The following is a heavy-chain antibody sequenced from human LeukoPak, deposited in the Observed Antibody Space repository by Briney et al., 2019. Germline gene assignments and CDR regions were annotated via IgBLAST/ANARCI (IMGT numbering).Heavy chain of an antibody. CDR1: GGSISSGDYY. Sequence: SETLSLTCTVSGGSISSGDYYWSWIRPPPGKGLEWIGYIYYSGSTYYNPSLKSRITISVDTSKNQFSLKLSSVTAADTAVYYCARAGKGSIAVPFDPWGQGTLVTVSS. CDR2: IYYSGST. CDR3: ARAGKGSIAVPFDP. D-gene: IGHD6-6*01. J-gene: IGHJ5*02. V-gene: IGHV4-30-4*08.